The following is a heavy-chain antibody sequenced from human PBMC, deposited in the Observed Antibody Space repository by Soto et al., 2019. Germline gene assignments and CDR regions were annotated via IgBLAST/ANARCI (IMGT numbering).Heavy chain of an antibody. D-gene: IGHD3-3*01. Sequence: EVQLLESGGGLVQPGGSLRLSCAASGFTFSSYPMSWVRQAPGKGLEWVSAISGSGANTYYADSVNGRFTISRDNSKNTLYLQMNNLRVEDKAIYYCADGGEWSFNFEYWGRGTLVTVFS. V-gene: IGHV3-23*01. CDR3: ADGGEWSFNFEY. CDR1: GFTFSSYP. CDR2: ISGSGANT. J-gene: IGHJ4*02.